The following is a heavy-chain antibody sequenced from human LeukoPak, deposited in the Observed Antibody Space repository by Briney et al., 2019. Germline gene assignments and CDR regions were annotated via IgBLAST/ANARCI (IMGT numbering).Heavy chain of an antibody. J-gene: IGHJ4*02. D-gene: IGHD6-19*01. CDR2: IYHSGST. Sequence: PSETLSLTCAVSGYSISSGYYWGWIRQPPGKGLEWIGSIYHSGSTYYNPSLKSRVTISVDTSKNQFSLKLSSVTAADTAVYYCARDRGSRSSGWDFDYWGQGTLVTVSS. CDR3: ARDRGSRSSGWDFDY. V-gene: IGHV4-38-2*02. CDR1: GYSISSGYY.